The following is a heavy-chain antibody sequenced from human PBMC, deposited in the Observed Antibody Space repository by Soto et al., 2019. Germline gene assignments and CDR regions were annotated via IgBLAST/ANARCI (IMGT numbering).Heavy chain of an antibody. V-gene: IGHV1-3*01. J-gene: IGHJ4*02. Sequence: ASVKXSCKASGYTFTSYSMHWVRQAPGQRLEWMGWINAGNGNTKYSQKFQGRVTITRDTSASTAYMELSSLRSEDTAVYYCARPMSGSSWSSLDYWGQGTLVTVSS. CDR1: GYTFTSYS. D-gene: IGHD6-13*01. CDR2: INAGNGNT. CDR3: ARPMSGSSWSSLDY.